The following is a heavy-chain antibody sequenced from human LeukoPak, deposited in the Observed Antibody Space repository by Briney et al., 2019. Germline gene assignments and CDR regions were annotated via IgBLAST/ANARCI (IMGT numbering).Heavy chain of an antibody. CDR2: IYHSGST. CDR3: ARRVPGYDSSGPEDAFDI. J-gene: IGHJ3*02. D-gene: IGHD3-22*01. V-gene: IGHV4-38-2*01. Sequence: PSETLSLNCAVSGYSISSGYYWGWIRQPPGKGLEWIGSIYHSGSTYYNPSLKSRVTISVDTSKNQFSLKLSSVTAADTAVYYCARRVPGYDSSGPEDAFDIWGQGTMVTVSS. CDR1: GYSISSGYY.